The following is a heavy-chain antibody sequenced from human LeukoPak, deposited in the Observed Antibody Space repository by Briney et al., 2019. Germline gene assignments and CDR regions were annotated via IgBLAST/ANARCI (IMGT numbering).Heavy chain of an antibody. CDR2: ISTSDSNI. V-gene: IGHV3-11*04. Sequence: GGSLRLSCAASGFTFSDYYMSWIRQAPGKGLEWVSYISTSDSNIYYADSVKGRFTISRDNSKNTLYLQMNSLRAEDTAVYYCASNYFDSSAYYRRAFDIWGQGTMVTVSS. CDR3: ASNYFDSSAYYRRAFDI. CDR1: GFTFSDYY. J-gene: IGHJ3*02. D-gene: IGHD3-22*01.